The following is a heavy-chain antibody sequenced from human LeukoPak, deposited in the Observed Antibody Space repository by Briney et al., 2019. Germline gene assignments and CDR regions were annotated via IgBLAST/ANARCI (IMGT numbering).Heavy chain of an antibody. CDR1: GFTFSDYY. V-gene: IGHV3-11*04. J-gene: IGHJ4*02. Sequence: GGSLRLSCAASGFTFSDYYMSWIRQAPGKGLAWVSYISSSGSTIYYADSVKGRFTISRDNSKNTLYLQMNSLRAEDTAVYYCARDFGRRITMVRGVIPYYFDYWGQGTLATVSS. CDR3: ARDFGRRITMVRGVIPYYFDY. CDR2: ISSSGSTI. D-gene: IGHD3-10*01.